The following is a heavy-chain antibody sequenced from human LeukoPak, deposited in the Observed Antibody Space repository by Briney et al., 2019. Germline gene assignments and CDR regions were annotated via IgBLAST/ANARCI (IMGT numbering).Heavy chain of an antibody. Sequence: PGRSLRLSCAASGFTFSSYGMHWVRQAPGKGLEWVAVISYDGSNKYYADSVKGRFTISRDNSKNTLYLQMNSLRAEDTAVYYCARDPPRGIVGATKSKPTDFDYWGQGTLVTVSS. D-gene: IGHD1-26*01. CDR1: GFTFSSYG. V-gene: IGHV3-30*03. CDR3: ARDPPRGIVGATKSKPTDFDY. J-gene: IGHJ4*02. CDR2: ISYDGSNK.